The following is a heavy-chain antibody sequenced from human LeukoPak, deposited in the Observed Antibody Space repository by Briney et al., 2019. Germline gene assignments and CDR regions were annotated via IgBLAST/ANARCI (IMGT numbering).Heavy chain of an antibody. Sequence: ASETLSLTCTVSGVSISSYYWSWIRQPPGKGLEWIWYISYSGNTNSNPSLNSRVTRPVDTCKNQFSLKLSSVTAADTAVYYCARGLDCFDSSGYVDYWGQGTLVTVSS. CDR2: ISYSGNT. V-gene: IGHV4-59*01. CDR1: GVSISSYY. CDR3: ARGLDCFDSSGYVDY. D-gene: IGHD3-22*01. J-gene: IGHJ4*02.